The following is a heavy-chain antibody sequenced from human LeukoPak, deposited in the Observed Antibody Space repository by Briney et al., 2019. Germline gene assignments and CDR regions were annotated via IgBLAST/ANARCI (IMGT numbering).Heavy chain of an antibody. CDR2: ISSSSTI. CDR1: GFTFSSYE. V-gene: IGHV3-48*03. D-gene: IGHD3-3*01. CDR3: ASNSITIN. Sequence: GGSLRLSCAASGFTFSSYEMNWVRQAPGKGLEWVSYISSSSTIYYADSVKGRFTISRDNAKNSLYLQMNSLRAEDTAVYYCASNSITINWGQGTLVTVSS. J-gene: IGHJ4*02.